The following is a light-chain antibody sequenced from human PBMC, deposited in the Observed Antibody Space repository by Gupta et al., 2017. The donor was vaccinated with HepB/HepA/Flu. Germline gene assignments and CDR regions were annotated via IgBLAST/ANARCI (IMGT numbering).Light chain of an antibody. CDR3: CSYAGTSVGV. Sequence: QSALTHPASVSGSPGQSITIPCTGTSSDVGTYNLVSWYQQHPGKAPKLMIYEVSKRPSGVSDRFSGSKSGNTASLTISGLQAEDEADFYCCSYAGTSVGVFGTGTKVTVL. CDR2: EVS. J-gene: IGLJ1*01. CDR1: SSDVGTYNL. V-gene: IGLV2-23*02.